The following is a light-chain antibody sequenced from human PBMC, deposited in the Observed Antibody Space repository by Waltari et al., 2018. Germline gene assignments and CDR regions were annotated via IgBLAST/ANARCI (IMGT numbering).Light chain of an antibody. J-gene: IGKJ4*01. V-gene: IGKV1-16*02. CDR3: QQYNNYPPT. CDR2: DAS. Sequence: DIQMTQSPSSLSASVGDRITITCRASQGINNYLAWVQQKPGKAPKSLIYDASSLQSGVSSNFSGSGSGTDFTLTISSLQPEDIATYYCQQYNNYPPTFGGGTKVEIK. CDR1: QGINNY.